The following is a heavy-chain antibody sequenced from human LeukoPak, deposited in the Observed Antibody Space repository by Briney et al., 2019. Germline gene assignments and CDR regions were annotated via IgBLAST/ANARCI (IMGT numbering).Heavy chain of an antibody. CDR3: ARDYGGNSGALDAFDI. J-gene: IGHJ3*02. CDR1: GYTFTSYD. Sequence: ASVKVSCKASGYTFTSYDINWVRQATGQGLEWMGWMNPNSGNTGYAQKFQGRVTITRNTSISTDYMELSSLRSEDTAVYYCARDYGGNSGALDAFDIWGQGTMVTVSS. V-gene: IGHV1-8*01. CDR2: MNPNSGNT. D-gene: IGHD4-23*01.